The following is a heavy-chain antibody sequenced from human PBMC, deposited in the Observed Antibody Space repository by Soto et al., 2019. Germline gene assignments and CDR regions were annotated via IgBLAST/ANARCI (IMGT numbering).Heavy chain of an antibody. Sequence: QVELVQSGAEVKKPGSSVKVSCKASGDTFDIYGFNWVRQAPGGGLEWMGVSISIFETADSAQKFQGRDSITADKSTSTAYMELGSLTSEDTAVYYCARGGIHFADSSGHAFDSWGQGTLISVTS. CDR2: SISIFETA. V-gene: IGHV1-69*06. D-gene: IGHD3-22*01. CDR1: GDTFDIYG. J-gene: IGHJ4*02. CDR3: ARGGIHFADSSGHAFDS.